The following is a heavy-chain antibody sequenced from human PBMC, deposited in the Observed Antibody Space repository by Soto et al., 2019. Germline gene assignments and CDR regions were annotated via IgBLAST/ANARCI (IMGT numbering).Heavy chain of an antibody. D-gene: IGHD2-15*01. Sequence: ASVKVSCKTSGFTFTGYYMHWVRQAPGQGLEWMGWINPNSGATNYAQTFQGRVTMTSDTSISTAFMDLSSLRSDDTAVYYCARTARFCSGGNCYGFDPWGQGTLVTVPQ. CDR3: ARTARFCSGGNCYGFDP. J-gene: IGHJ5*02. V-gene: IGHV1-2*02. CDR2: INPNSGAT. CDR1: GFTFTGYY.